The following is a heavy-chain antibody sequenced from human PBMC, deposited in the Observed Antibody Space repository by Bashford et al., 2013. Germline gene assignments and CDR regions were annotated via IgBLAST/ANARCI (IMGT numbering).Heavy chain of an antibody. V-gene: IGHV3-23*01. Sequence: VRQAPGKGLEWVSGIRGDGDRTYYADSVKGRFTISRDNSKNTLYLQMNSLRADDTAVYFCAKRVDPNALHFDCWGQGPWSPSPQ. D-gene: IGHD2-8*01. J-gene: IGHJ4*02. CDR2: IRGDGDRT. CDR3: AKRVDPNALHFDC.